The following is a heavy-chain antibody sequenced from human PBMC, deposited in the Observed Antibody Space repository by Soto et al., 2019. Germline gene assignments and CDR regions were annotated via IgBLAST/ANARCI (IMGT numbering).Heavy chain of an antibody. D-gene: IGHD7-27*01. CDR2: IWYDGSNK. J-gene: IGHJ3*01. CDR3: ARVRFQWGHDAFDF. V-gene: IGHV3-33*01. CDR1: GFTFSSYG. Sequence: GGSLRLSCAASGFTFSSYGMHWVRQAPGKGLEWVAVIWYDGSNKYYADSVKGRFTISRDNSKNTLYLQMNSLRAEDTAVYYCARVRFQWGHDAFDFWGQGTMVTVSS.